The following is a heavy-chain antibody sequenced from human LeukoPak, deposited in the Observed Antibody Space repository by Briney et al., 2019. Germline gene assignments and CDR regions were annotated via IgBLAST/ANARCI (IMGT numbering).Heavy chain of an antibody. V-gene: IGHV1-3*01. CDR2: INAGNGNT. CDR1: GFTFTSYA. CDR3: ARGAHCYGPGNPGGDY. D-gene: IGHD3-10*01. J-gene: IGHJ4*02. Sequence: PGGSLRLSCAASGFTFTSYAMHWVRQAPGQRLEWMGWINAGNGNTKYSQKFQGRVTITRDTSASTAYMELSSLRSEDTAVYYCARGAHCYGPGNPGGDYWGQGTLVTVSS.